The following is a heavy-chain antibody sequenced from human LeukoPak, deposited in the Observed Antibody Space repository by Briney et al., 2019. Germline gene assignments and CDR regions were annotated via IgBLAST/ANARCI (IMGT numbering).Heavy chain of an antibody. V-gene: IGHV3-66*01. D-gene: IGHD3-22*01. CDR2: IYSSGST. J-gene: IGHJ4*02. Sequence: QPGGSLRLSCAASGFTVSSNYMSWVRQAPGKGLEWVSVIYSSGSTYYADSVKGRFTISRDNSKNTLYLQMNSLRAEDTAVYYCAKKRAHYNSSVYSYGRYLDYGGREPRVTASS. CDR3: AKKRAHYNSSVYSYGRYLDY. CDR1: GFTVSSNY.